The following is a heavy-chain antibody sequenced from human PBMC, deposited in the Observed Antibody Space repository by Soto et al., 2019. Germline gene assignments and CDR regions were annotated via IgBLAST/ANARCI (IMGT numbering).Heavy chain of an antibody. J-gene: IGHJ4*02. Sequence: SETLSLTCAVSGDSMSSGGYSWHWIRQPPGKGLEWIGYIYHTGSAYHDPSLRGRVTLSIDTSKNHFSLKLSSLTAADTAVYYCARGVGTTMAHYFDFWGRGAPVTVSS. CDR1: GDSMSSGGYS. D-gene: IGHD5-18*01. CDR3: ARGVGTTMAHYFDF. V-gene: IGHV4-30-2*01. CDR2: IYHTGSA.